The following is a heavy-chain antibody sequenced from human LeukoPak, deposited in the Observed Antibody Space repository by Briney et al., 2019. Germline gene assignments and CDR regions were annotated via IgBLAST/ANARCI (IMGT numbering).Heavy chain of an antibody. V-gene: IGHV3-7*01. D-gene: IGHD5-18*01. Sequence: GGSLRLSCSASGFTFSSYLMNWVRQAPGKGLEWVTNIKQDGSETYYVDSVKGRFTISRDNAKNSVYLQMNSLRAEDTAMYYCARDRAMDDYWGQGTLVTVSS. CDR3: ARDRAMDDY. CDR2: IKQDGSET. CDR1: GFTFSSYL. J-gene: IGHJ4*02.